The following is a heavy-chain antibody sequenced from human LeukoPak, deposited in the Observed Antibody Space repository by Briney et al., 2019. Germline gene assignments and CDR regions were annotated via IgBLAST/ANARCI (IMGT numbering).Heavy chain of an antibody. CDR2: IKQDGSEK. CDR3: SRSLDY. CDR1: GFTFSTSW. V-gene: IGHV3-7*01. J-gene: IGHJ4*02. Sequence: GGSLRLPCAASGFTFSTSWMDWVRQAPGKGLEWVANIKQDGSEKYYVDSVKGRFTISGDNAKNSLYLQMNSLRAEDTATYYCSRSLDYWGQGIQVTVSS.